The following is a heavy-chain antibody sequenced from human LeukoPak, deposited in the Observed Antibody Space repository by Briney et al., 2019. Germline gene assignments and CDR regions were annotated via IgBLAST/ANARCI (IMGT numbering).Heavy chain of an antibody. CDR3: ARVGGCSYGEADDY. V-gene: IGHV4-30-2*01. CDR2: IYHSGST. Sequence: SETLSLTCAVSGGSISSGGYSWSWIRQPPGKGLEWIGYIYHSGSTYYNPSLKSRVTISVDRSKNQFSLKLSSVTAADTAVYYCARVGGCSYGEADDYWGQGTLVTVSS. CDR1: GGSISSGGYS. J-gene: IGHJ4*02. D-gene: IGHD5-18*01.